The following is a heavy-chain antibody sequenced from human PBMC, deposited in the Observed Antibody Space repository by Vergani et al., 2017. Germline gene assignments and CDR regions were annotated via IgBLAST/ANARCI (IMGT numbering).Heavy chain of an antibody. CDR3: AKDILGYCSGGSCFFDY. CDR2: ISGSGVST. CDR1: GFTFSSYA. Sequence: EVQLLESGGGLVQPGGSLRLSCAASGFTFSSYAMSWVRQAPGKGLEWVSAISGSGVSTYSADSGKGRFTISRDNSKNTLYLQMNSLRAEDTAVYYCAKDILGYCSGGSCFFDYWGQGTLVTVSS. V-gene: IGHV3-23*01. D-gene: IGHD2-15*01. J-gene: IGHJ4*02.